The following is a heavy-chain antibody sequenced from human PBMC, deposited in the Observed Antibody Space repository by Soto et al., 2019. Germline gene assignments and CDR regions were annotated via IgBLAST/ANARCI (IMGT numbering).Heavy chain of an antibody. Sequence: PGGSLRLSCAASGFTVGSSYMSWVRQAPGKGLEWVSVIYSSGSTYYADSAKGRFTISRDNSKNTLYLQMNSLRAEDTVLYYCARTHMVTTALFGYFDLWGRGTLVTVSS. V-gene: IGHV3-66*01. CDR2: IYSSGST. CDR3: ARTHMVTTALFGYFDL. CDR1: GFTVGSSY. J-gene: IGHJ2*01. D-gene: IGHD4-17*01.